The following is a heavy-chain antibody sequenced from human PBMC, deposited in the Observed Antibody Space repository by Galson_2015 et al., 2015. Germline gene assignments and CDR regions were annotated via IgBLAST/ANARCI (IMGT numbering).Heavy chain of an antibody. D-gene: IGHD2-21*02. CDR2: ISAYNGDT. J-gene: IGHJ5*02. Sequence: SVKVSCKASGYTFASYGISWVRQAPGQGLEWMGRISAYNGDTNYAQKLQGRVTMTTDTSTSTAYMELRSLRSEDTAVYYCARSDLCGGDCYSVFRWFDPWGQGTLVTVSS. CDR1: GYTFASYG. CDR3: ARSDLCGGDCYSVFRWFDP. V-gene: IGHV1-18*01.